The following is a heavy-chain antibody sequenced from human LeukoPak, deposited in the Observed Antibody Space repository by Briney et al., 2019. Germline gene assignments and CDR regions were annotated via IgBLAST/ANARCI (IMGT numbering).Heavy chain of an antibody. CDR1: GFNFDYYA. Sequence: GGPLRLSCAASGFNFDYYAMHWVRQAPGKGLEGVSGISWNSGSIRYAASVTGRFPISRDNAKNSLYLQMNSLRAEDMALYYCAKANYYDSSGSIYYFDYWGQGTLVTVSS. CDR2: ISWNSGSI. J-gene: IGHJ4*02. D-gene: IGHD3-22*01. V-gene: IGHV3-9*03. CDR3: AKANYYDSSGSIYYFDY.